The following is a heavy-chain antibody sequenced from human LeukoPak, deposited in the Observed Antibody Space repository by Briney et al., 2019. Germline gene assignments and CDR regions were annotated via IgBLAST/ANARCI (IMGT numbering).Heavy chain of an antibody. J-gene: IGHJ4*02. CDR1: GGSISSYY. D-gene: IGHD5-18*01. V-gene: IGHV4-59*01. CDR2: FYYSGRT. Sequence: PSETLCLTCAVSGGSISSYYWSWIRQPPGKGLEWIGFFYYSGRTNYNPSLKSRVTISVDTSKNPFSLKLSSVTAADTAVYYCARGPGGYSYGYYFDYWGQGTLVTVSS. CDR3: ARGPGGYSYGYYFDY.